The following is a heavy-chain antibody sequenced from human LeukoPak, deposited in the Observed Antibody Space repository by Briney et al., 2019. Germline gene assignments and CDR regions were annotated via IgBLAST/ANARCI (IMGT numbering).Heavy chain of an antibody. D-gene: IGHD3-3*01. CDR2: IIPIFGTA. Sequence: GASVKVSCKASGGTFSSYAISWVRQAPGQGLEWMGGIIPIFGTANYAQKFQGRVTITADESTSTAYMELSSLRSEDTAVYYCAADRITIFGVVPYGMDVWGQGTTVTVSS. CDR3: AADRITIFGVVPYGMDV. V-gene: IGHV1-69*13. CDR1: GGTFSSYA. J-gene: IGHJ6*02.